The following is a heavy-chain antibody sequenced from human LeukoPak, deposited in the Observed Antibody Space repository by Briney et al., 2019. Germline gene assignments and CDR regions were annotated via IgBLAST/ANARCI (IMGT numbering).Heavy chain of an antibody. V-gene: IGHV4-31*03. J-gene: IGHJ3*02. Sequence: SETLSLTCTVSGGSISSGGYYWSWIRQHPGKDMEWIGYIYYSGSTYYNPSLKSRITISVDTSKNQFSLKVSSVTAADTAVYYWARGPSWSPDAFDIWGQGTMVTVSS. CDR2: IYYSGST. CDR3: ARGPSWSPDAFDI. CDR1: GGSISSGGYY.